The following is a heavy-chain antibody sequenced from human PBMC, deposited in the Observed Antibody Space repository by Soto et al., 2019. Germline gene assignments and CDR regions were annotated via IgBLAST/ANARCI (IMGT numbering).Heavy chain of an antibody. V-gene: IGHV1-3*05. CDR3: ARDSGLFRYFDWSPPSFDY. CDR2: INAGNGNT. Sequence: QVQLVQSGAEEKKPGASVKVSCKASGYTFTSYAMHWVRQAPGQRLEWMGWINAGNGNTKYSQKFQGRVTITRDTSASTAYMELSSLRSEDTAVYYCARDSGLFRYFDWSPPSFDYWGQGTLVTVSS. D-gene: IGHD3-9*01. CDR1: GYTFTSYA. J-gene: IGHJ4*02.